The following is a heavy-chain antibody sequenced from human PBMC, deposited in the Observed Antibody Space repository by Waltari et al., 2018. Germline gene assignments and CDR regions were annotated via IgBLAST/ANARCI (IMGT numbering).Heavy chain of an antibody. D-gene: IGHD6-13*01. CDR1: GYSISSGYY. J-gene: IGHJ4*02. Sequence: QVQLQESGPGLVKPSETLSLTCAVSGYSISSGYYWGWIRQPPGKGLEWIGSIYHSGSTYYNPSLKSRVTRSVDTSKNQFSLKLSSVTAADTAVYYCASRLIAAAEHFDYWGQGTLVTVSS. V-gene: IGHV4-38-2*01. CDR2: IYHSGST. CDR3: ASRLIAAAEHFDY.